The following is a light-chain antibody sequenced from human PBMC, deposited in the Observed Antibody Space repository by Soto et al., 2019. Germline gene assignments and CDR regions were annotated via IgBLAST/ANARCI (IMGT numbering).Light chain of an antibody. V-gene: IGLV2-14*01. CDR2: EVS. Sequence: QSALPQPASVSGSPGQSITTSCTGTSSDVGGCNHVSWYQQHPGKAPKLMIYEVSNRPSGVSNRFSGSKSGNTASLTISGLQAEDEADYYCSPYTSSSTLGVFGGGTQLTVL. CDR3: SPYTSSSTLGV. J-gene: IGLJ2*01. CDR1: SSDVGGCNH.